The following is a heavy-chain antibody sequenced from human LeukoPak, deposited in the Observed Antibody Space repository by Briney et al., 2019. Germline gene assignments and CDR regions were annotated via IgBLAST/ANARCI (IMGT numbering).Heavy chain of an antibody. CDR2: IWYDGSNE. CDR3: ARARNNYDVSGFSALDY. CDR1: AFTLSVTG. Sequence: PGGSLTLSCAVSAFTLSVTGMTCVSQAPSKGLEWVAVIWYDGSNENYLDSLRGRFTISRDNSKHTLYLHMNSLRAEDTAVYYCARARNNYDVSGFSALDYWGQGTLVTVSS. J-gene: IGHJ4*02. V-gene: IGHV3-33*08. D-gene: IGHD3-22*01.